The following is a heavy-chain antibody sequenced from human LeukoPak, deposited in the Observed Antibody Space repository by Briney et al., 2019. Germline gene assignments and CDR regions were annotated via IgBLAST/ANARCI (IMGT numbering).Heavy chain of an antibody. Sequence: SETLSLTCAVYGGSFSGYYWSWTRQPPGKGLEWMGEINHSGSTNYNPSLKSRVTISVDTSKNQFSLELSSVTAADTAVYYCARAPGATLRWGASDYWGQGTLVTVSS. CDR2: INHSGST. J-gene: IGHJ4*02. V-gene: IGHV4-34*01. CDR1: GGSFSGYY. CDR3: ARAPGATLRWGASDY. D-gene: IGHD1-26*01.